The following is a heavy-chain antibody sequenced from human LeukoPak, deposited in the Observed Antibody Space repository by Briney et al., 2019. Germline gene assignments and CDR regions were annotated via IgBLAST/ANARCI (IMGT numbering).Heavy chain of an antibody. CDR3: AREQMATINTDDAFDI. CDR2: INPNNGGT. J-gene: IGHJ3*02. D-gene: IGHD5-12*01. V-gene: IGHV1-2*02. Sequence: ASVTVSCKASGYTFTGYYMHWVRQAPGQGLEWMGWINPNNGGTKYAQKFQGRVTITRDTSISTAYMELSSLRSDDTAVYYCAREQMATINTDDAFDIWGQGTAVTVSS. CDR1: GYTFTGYY.